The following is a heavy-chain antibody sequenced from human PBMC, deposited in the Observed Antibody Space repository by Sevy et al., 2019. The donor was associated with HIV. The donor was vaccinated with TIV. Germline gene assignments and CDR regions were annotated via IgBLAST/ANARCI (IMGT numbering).Heavy chain of an antibody. D-gene: IGHD2-21*01. CDR2: ISSSSSTI. CDR1: GFTFSSYS. V-gene: IGHV3-48*02. J-gene: IGHJ5*02. CDR3: ARDSIAGWFDP. Sequence: GGSLRLSCAASGFTFSSYSMNWVRQAPGKGLEWVSYISSSSSTIYYADSVKGRFTISRDNAKNSLYLQMKSLRDEDTAAYYCARDSIAGWFDPWGQGTLVTVSS.